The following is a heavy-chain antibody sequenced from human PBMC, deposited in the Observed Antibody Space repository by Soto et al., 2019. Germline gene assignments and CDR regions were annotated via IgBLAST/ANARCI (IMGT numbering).Heavy chain of an antibody. D-gene: IGHD3-16*01. CDR1: GYTFSYYY. Sequence: QVQLVQSGAEVKKPGASVKVSCKRSGYTFSYYYIQWVRQAPGQGLEWMGYINPNNGGTRFDQKFEGRVTMTRDTALNTTSLDLSRLTSDHTAVYYCARVGGQTYYYHPMDVWGQGTTVIVSS. V-gene: IGHV1-2*02. CDR3: ARVGGQTYYYHPMDV. J-gene: IGHJ6*02. CDR2: INPNNGGT.